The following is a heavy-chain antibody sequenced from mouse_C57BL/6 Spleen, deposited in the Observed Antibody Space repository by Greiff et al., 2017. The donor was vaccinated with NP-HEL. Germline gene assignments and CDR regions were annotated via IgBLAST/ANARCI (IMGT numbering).Heavy chain of an antibody. D-gene: IGHD2-4*01. CDR2: INPNNGGT. CDR1: GYTFTDYN. J-gene: IGHJ3*01. Sequence: VQLQQSGPELVKPGASVKIPCKASGYTFTDYNMDWVKQSHGKSLEWIGDINPNNGGTIYNQKFKGKATLTVDKSSSTAYMELRSLTSEDTAVYYCARKGIYYDYALSYWGQGTLVTVSA. V-gene: IGHV1-18*01. CDR3: ARKGIYYDYALSY.